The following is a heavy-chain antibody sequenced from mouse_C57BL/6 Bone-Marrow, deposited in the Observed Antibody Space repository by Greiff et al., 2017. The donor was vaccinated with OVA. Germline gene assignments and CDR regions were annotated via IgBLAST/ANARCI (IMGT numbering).Heavy chain of an antibody. CDR3: AREVYYYATYYLDY. D-gene: IGHD1-1*01. CDR2: IDPSGSYT. Sequence: QVQLQQPGAELVMPGASVKLSCKASGYTFTSYWMHWVKQRPGQGLEWIGEIDPSGSYTNYNEKFKGKSTLTVDKSSSTAYMQLSSLTSEDSAVYYCAREVYYYATYYLDYWGQGTTVTVSS. CDR1: GYTFTSYW. J-gene: IGHJ2*01. V-gene: IGHV1-69*01.